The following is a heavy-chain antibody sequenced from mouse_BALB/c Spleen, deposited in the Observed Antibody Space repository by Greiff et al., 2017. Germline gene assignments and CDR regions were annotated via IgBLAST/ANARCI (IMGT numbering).Heavy chain of an antibody. CDR2: FHPYNDDT. Sequence: VKLQESGAELVKPGASVKMSCKAFGYTFTTYPIEWMKQNHGKSLEWIGNFHPYNDDTKYNEKFKGKAKLTVEKSSSTVYLELSRLTSDDSAVYYCAREGYGIPFAYWGQGTLVTVSA. V-gene: IGHV1-47*01. CDR1: GYTFTTYP. J-gene: IGHJ3*01. D-gene: IGHD1-1*01. CDR3: AREGYGIPFAY.